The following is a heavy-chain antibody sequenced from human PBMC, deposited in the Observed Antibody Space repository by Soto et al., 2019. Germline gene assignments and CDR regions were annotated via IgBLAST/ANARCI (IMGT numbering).Heavy chain of an antibody. Sequence: QVQLQESGPGLVKPSQTLSLTCTVSGGSISSGGYYWSWIRQHPGKGLEWIGYIYYSGSTYYNPSPKSRVTIAVDTSKTRFSLKLSSVTAADTAVYYCARQVVPAAMGGWFDPWGQGTLVTVSS. CDR2: IYYSGST. V-gene: IGHV4-31*03. CDR3: ARQVVPAAMGGWFDP. J-gene: IGHJ5*02. D-gene: IGHD2-2*01. CDR1: GGSISSGGYY.